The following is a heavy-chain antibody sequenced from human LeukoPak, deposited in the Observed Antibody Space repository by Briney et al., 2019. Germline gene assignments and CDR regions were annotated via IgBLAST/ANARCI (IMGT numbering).Heavy chain of an antibody. CDR2: ISSSSSYI. D-gene: IGHD2-2*01. CDR1: GFTFSSYS. Sequence: PGGSLRLSCAASGFTFSSYSMNWVRQAPGKGLEWVSSISSSSSYIYYADSVKGRFTISRDNAKNSLYLQMNSLRAEDTAVYYCARVDGCSSTSCYGSDFDYWGQGTLVTVSS. CDR3: ARVDGCSSTSCYGSDFDY. J-gene: IGHJ4*02. V-gene: IGHV3-21*01.